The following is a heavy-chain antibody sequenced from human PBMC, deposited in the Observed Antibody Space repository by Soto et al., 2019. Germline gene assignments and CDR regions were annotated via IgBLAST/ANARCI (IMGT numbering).Heavy chain of an antibody. D-gene: IGHD3-10*01. J-gene: IGHJ4*02. CDR1: GFTFSSYG. CDR2: ISGSGGST. Sequence: EVQLLESGGGLVQPGGSLRLSCAASGFTFSSYGKSWVRQAPGKGLEWVSSISGSGGSTYYADSVKGRFTISRDNSKNTLYLQMSFLRAEDTAVYYFANRNDYGSGSYFPFDHWGQGTLVTVSS. V-gene: IGHV3-23*01. CDR3: ANRNDYGSGSYFPFDH.